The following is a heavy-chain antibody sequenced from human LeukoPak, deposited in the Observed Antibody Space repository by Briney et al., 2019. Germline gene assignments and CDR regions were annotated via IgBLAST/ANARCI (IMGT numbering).Heavy chain of an antibody. V-gene: IGHV3-30*18. D-gene: IGHD6-13*01. J-gene: IGHJ1*01. Sequence: GGSLRLSCAASGFTFSSYGMHWVRQAPGKGLEWVAVISYDESNKYYADSVKGRFTISRDNSKNTLYLQMNSLRSEDTAVYYCAKEWGMAAAGRVSFQHWGQGTLVTVSS. CDR1: GFTFSSYG. CDR2: ISYDESNK. CDR3: AKEWGMAAAGRVSFQH.